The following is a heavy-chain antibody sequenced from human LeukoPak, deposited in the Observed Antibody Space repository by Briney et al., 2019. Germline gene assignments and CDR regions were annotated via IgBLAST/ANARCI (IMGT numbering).Heavy chain of an antibody. Sequence: GGSLRLSCAASGFTFSDYYMSWIRQAPGKGLEWVSYISSSGTTIYYADSVKGRFTISRDNAKNSLYLQMNSLRAEDTAVYYCARDAVSSSWFFAFDIWGQGTMVTVSS. CDR2: ISSSGTTI. CDR1: GFTFSDYY. V-gene: IGHV3-11*04. D-gene: IGHD6-13*01. J-gene: IGHJ3*02. CDR3: ARDAVSSSWFFAFDI.